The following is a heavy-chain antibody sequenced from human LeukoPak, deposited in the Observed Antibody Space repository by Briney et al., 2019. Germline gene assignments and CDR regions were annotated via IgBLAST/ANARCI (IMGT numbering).Heavy chain of an antibody. D-gene: IGHD2-2*01. CDR2: ISYDGSNK. Sequence: TGGSLTLSCAASGFTFSSYGMHRVRQAPGKGLEWVAVISYDGSNKYYADSVKGRFTISRDNSKNTLYLQMNSLRAEDTAVYYCAKGCSSTCCFDYWGQGTLVTVSS. V-gene: IGHV3-30*18. J-gene: IGHJ4*02. CDR1: GFTFSSYG. CDR3: AKGCSSTCCFDY.